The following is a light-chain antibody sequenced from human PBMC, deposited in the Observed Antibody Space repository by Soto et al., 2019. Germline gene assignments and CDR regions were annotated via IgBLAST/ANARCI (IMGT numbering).Light chain of an antibody. J-gene: IGKJ1*01. Sequence: DIQMTQSPSSVSASVGDSVAITCRASQDITNWLAWYQQKPGKAPKVLIYAASNLQSGVPSRFSGSRFGTEFTLTISNLQPEDFATYYCQQADSFPLTFGQGTKVEIK. V-gene: IGKV1-12*01. CDR1: QDITNW. CDR3: QQADSFPLT. CDR2: AAS.